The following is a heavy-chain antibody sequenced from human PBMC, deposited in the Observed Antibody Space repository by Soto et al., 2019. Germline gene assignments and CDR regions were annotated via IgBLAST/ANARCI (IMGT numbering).Heavy chain of an antibody. CDR3: ARKGAAASYAHYYMDV. CDR1: GGSISPYY. CDR2: VYYSGNT. Sequence: SETLSLTCTVSGGSISPYYWSWIRQPPGKGLEWIGYVYYSGNTNYNPSLESRVTISVDTSRNRFSLNLTSATAADTAVFYCARKGAAASYAHYYMDVWGRGTAVTVSS. J-gene: IGHJ6*03. D-gene: IGHD6-13*01. V-gene: IGHV4-59*01.